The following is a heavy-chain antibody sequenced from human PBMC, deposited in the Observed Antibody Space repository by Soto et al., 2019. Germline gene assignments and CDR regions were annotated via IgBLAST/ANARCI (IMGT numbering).Heavy chain of an antibody. Sequence: EVQLVESGGGLVQPGGSLRLSCAASGFTFSSFWMSWVRQAPGEGLEWVANIKEDGSEKYYVDSVKGRFTLSRDNARNSLYLQMNSLRAEDTAVYYCTRGTVGVPGTDYWGQGTLVTVSS. CDR2: IKEDGSEK. D-gene: IGHD6-13*01. CDR3: TRGTVGVPGTDY. CDR1: GFTFSSFW. J-gene: IGHJ4*02. V-gene: IGHV3-7*01.